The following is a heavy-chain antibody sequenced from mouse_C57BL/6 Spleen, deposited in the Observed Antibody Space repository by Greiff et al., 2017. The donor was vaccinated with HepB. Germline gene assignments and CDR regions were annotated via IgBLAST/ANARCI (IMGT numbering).Heavy chain of an antibody. D-gene: IGHD4-1*01. CDR3: ARFWDCFDY. CDR1: GYAFTNYL. CDR2: INPGSGGT. V-gene: IGHV1-54*01. J-gene: IGHJ2*01. Sequence: QVQLQQSGAELVRPGTSVKVSCKASGYAFTNYLIEWVKQRPGQGLEWIGVINPGSGGTNYNEKFKGKATLTADKSSSTAYMQLSSLTSEDSAVYFCARFWDCFDYWGQGTTLTVSS.